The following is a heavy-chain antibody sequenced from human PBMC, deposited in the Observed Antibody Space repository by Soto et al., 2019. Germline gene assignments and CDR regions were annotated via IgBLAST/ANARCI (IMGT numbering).Heavy chain of an antibody. CDR1: GFTFSSYG. CDR3: AKDQPYGMDV. V-gene: IGHV3-30*18. J-gene: IGHJ6*02. Sequence: PGGSLRLSCAASGFTFSSYGMHWVRQAPGKGLEWVAVISYDGSNKYYADSVKGRFTISRDNSKNTLYLQMNSLRAEDTAVYYCAKDQPYGMDVWGQGTTVTVSS. CDR2: ISYDGSNK.